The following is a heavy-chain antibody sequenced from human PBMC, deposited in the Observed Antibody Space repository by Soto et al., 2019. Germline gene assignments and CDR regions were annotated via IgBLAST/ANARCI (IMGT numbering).Heavy chain of an antibody. V-gene: IGHV3-30*09. Sequence: GGSLRLSCAASGFSVSAYTVHWVRQAPGKGLEWVAVISSDGNHKYYTDSVKGRFAISRDTSTNTVFLQMNSLGPEDTAVYYCARWEQPLFEYRGQGTLVTVSS. CDR3: ARWEQPLFEY. CDR1: GFSVSAYT. CDR2: ISSDGNHK. D-gene: IGHD1-1*01. J-gene: IGHJ4*02.